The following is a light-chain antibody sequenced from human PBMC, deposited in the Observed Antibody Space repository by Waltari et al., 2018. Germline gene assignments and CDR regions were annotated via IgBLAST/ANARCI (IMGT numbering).Light chain of an antibody. CDR3: FSAADNNWV. CDR1: ILAKKY. Sequence: SYELTQPSSVSVSPGQTAKILCSGDILAKKYARWVQQKPGQAPLLLIYEDSERPSESPGRFSGSSSGTTVTLTITGAHVDDEADYYCFSAADNNWVFGGGTKLTVL. J-gene: IGLJ3*02. V-gene: IGLV3-27*01. CDR2: EDS.